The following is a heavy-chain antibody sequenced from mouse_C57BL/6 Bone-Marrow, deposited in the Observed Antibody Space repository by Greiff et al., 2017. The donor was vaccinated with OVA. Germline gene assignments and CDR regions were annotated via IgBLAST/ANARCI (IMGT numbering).Heavy chain of an antibody. J-gene: IGHJ4*01. CDR2: IDPSDSYT. V-gene: IGHV1-59*01. D-gene: IGHD1-1*01. CDR3: ARGQTCGSRGAIDY. CDR1: GYTFTSYW. Sequence: QVQLQQPGAELVRPGTSVKLSCKASGYTFTSYWMHWVKQRPGQGLEWIGVIDPSDSYTNYNQKFKGKATLTVDTSSSTAYMQLSSLTSEDSAVYYCARGQTCGSRGAIDYWGQGTSVTVSS.